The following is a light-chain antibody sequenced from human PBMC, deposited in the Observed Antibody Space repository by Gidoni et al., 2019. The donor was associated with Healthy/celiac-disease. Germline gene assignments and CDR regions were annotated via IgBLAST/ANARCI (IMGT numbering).Light chain of an antibody. CDR2: DVS. J-gene: IGLJ1*01. V-gene: IGLV2-14*03. CDR1: SSDVGGYNY. CDR3: SSYTSSSILGV. Sequence: QSALTQPASVSGSPGPSITISCTGTSSDVGGYNYVSWYQQHPGKAPKLMIYDVSNRPSGVSNRFSGSKSGNTASLTISGLQAEDEADYYCSSYTSSSILGVFGTGTKVTVL.